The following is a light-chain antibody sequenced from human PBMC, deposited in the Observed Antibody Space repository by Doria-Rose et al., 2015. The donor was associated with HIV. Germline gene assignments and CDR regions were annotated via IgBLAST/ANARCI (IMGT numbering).Light chain of an antibody. V-gene: IGKV1-5*03. CDR2: KAS. CDR3: QQYGSLSAIT. CDR1: QSISNW. Sequence: DIQVTQSPSTLSASVGDRVTITCRASQSISNWLAWYQQKPGQAPKLLIYKASTLQSGVPSRFRGSESGTDFTLTISRLEPEDFAVYYCQQYGSLSAITFGQGTRLEIK. J-gene: IGKJ5*01.